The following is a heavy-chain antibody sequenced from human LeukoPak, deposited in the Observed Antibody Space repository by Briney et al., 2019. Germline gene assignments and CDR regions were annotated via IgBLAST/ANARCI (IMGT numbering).Heavy chain of an antibody. CDR3: AKYAKAGPVAGFDY. CDR2: VGLGGDT. Sequence: GGSLRLSCAASGFTFSSYAMSWVRQAPGEGLQWVSTVGLGGDTYYADSVKGRFTISRDNSKNTVYLQMNSLRAGDTALYYCAKYAKAGPVAGFDYWGQGTLVSVSS. V-gene: IGHV3-23*01. D-gene: IGHD6-19*01. CDR1: GFTFSSYA. J-gene: IGHJ4*02.